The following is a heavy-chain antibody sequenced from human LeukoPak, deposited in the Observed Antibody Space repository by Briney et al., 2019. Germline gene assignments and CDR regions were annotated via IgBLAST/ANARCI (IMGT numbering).Heavy chain of an antibody. J-gene: IGHJ5*02. CDR2: ISSSGSTI. D-gene: IGHD2-15*01. CDR3: ARDPGGLYCSGGICYSDWFDP. CDR1: GFTFSSYE. Sequence: PGGSLRLSCAASGFTFSSYEMNWVRQAPGKGLEWVSYISSSGSTIYYADSVKGRFTISRDNAKNSLYLQMNSLRAEDTAVYYCARDPGGLYCSGGICYSDWFDPWGQGTLVTVSS. V-gene: IGHV3-48*03.